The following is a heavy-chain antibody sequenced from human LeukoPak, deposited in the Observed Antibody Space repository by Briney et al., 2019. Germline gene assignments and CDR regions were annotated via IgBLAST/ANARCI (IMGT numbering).Heavy chain of an antibody. D-gene: IGHD3-22*01. J-gene: IGHJ4*02. CDR1: GFTFSSYE. CDR3: ARDRETYYYDSSGYFDY. CDR2: ISYDGSNK. Sequence: GGSLRLSCAASGFTFSSYEMNWVRQAPGKGLEWVAVISYDGSNKYYADSVKGRFTISRDNSKNTLYLQMNSLRAEDTAVYYCARDRETYYYDSSGYFDYWGQGTLVTVSS. V-gene: IGHV3-30*04.